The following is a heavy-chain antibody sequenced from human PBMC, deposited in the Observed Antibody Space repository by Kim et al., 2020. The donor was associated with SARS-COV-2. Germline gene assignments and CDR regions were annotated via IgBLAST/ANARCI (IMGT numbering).Heavy chain of an antibody. D-gene: IGHD2-2*01. V-gene: IGHV3-30*03. J-gene: IGHJ4*01. CDR1: GFTLTTFG. CDR3: VRDLDWATAVSSFRY. Sequence: GGSLRLSCAVSGFTLTTFGMHWVRHTPGKGLEWVASLSYDAKSQYYVDSVKGRCTVSRDNSKNTLSLELTSLRSEDSGIYYCVRDLDWATAVSSFRYWG. CDR2: LSYDAKSQ.